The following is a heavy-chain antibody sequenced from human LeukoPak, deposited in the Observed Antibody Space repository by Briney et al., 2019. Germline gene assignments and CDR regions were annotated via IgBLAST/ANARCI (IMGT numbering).Heavy chain of an antibody. J-gene: IGHJ4*02. CDR2: IKQDGSEK. Sequence: PGGSLRPSCAASGFTFSIYWMSWVRQAPGKGLEWVANIKQDGSEKYYVDSVKGRFTISRDNAKNSLYLQMNSLRAEDTAVYYCASQAFWGQGTLVTVSS. CDR1: GFTFSIYW. CDR3: ASQAF. V-gene: IGHV3-7*01.